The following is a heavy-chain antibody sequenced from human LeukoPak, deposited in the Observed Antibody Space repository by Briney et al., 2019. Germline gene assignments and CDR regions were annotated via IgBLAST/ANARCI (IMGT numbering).Heavy chain of an antibody. Sequence: GGSLRLSCAASGCTFSSYAMSWVRQAPGKGLEWVSAISGSGGSTYYADSVKGRFTISRDNSKNTLYLQMNSLRAEDTAVYYCAKDFNVLLWFGEPRLYGMDVWGKGTTVTVSS. V-gene: IGHV3-23*01. CDR1: GCTFSSYA. CDR2: ISGSGGST. D-gene: IGHD3-10*01. CDR3: AKDFNVLLWFGEPRLYGMDV. J-gene: IGHJ6*04.